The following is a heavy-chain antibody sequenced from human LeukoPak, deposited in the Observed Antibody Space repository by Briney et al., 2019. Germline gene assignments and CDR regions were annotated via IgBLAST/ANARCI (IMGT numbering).Heavy chain of an antibody. D-gene: IGHD6-19*01. CDR1: GGSISSDSYY. V-gene: IGHV4-61*02. Sequence: PSETLSLTCTVSGGSISSDSYYWSWIRQPAGKGLEWIGRIYTSGSTNYNPSLKSRVTISVDTSKNQFSLKLSSVTAADTAVYYCARVGYSSGWFGAFDIWGQGTMVTVSS. CDR2: IYTSGST. CDR3: ARVGYSSGWFGAFDI. J-gene: IGHJ3*02.